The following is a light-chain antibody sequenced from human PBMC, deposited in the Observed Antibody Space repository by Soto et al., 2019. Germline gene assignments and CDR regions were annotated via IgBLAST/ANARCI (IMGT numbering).Light chain of an antibody. CDR3: SSCPFTNTVV. Sequence: NFMLTQPHSVSESPGKTVTISCTRSSGSIASNYVQWYQQRPGSAPTTVIYEDNQRPSGVPDRFSGSIDSSSNSASLTISGLKTEDEALYYCSSCPFTNTVVFGGGTKLTVL. J-gene: IGLJ2*01. CDR1: SGSIASNY. CDR2: EDN. V-gene: IGLV6-57*04.